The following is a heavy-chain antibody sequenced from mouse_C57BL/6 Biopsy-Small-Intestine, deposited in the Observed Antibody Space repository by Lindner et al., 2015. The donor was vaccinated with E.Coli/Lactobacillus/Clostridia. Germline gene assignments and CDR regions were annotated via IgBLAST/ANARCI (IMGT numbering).Heavy chain of an antibody. D-gene: IGHD6-2*01. CDR3: ARGRYSSSSEHFDY. V-gene: IGHV1-20*01. Sequence: SVKVSCKASGYXFSSYAISWVRQAPGQGLEWKAWISAYNGDTNFAQKLQGRVTMTTDTSTSTAYMELRSLRSDDTAVYYCARGRYSSSSEHFDYWGQGTLVTVSS. CDR2: ISAYNGDT. CDR1: GYXFSSYA. J-gene: IGHJ4*01.